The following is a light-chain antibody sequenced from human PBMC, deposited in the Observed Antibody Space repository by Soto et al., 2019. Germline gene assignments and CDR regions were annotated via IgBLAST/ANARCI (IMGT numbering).Light chain of an antibody. V-gene: IGKV1-5*03. Sequence: DVQMTQSPSTLSASVGDRVTITCRASQSISGWLAWYQQRPGTAPKLMIYKAPTLETGVPSRFSGSRSGTEFTLTINKLQPDDFATHYGQQYAGYSRTFGQGTKVEIK. CDR1: QSISGW. J-gene: IGKJ1*01. CDR2: KAP. CDR3: QQYAGYSRT.